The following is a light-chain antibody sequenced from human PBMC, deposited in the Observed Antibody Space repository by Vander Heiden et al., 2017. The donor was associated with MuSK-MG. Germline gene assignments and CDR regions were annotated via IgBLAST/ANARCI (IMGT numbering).Light chain of an antibody. CDR1: QSLLHSNGYNF. CDR2: LGS. J-gene: IGKJ2*01. CDR3: MQARQTHPVMYT. V-gene: IGKV2-28*01. Sequence: DGVITQSPLSLPVTPAEPASISCRSSQSLLHSNGYNFLDWYLPKPGQSPQLLIYLGSNRASGVPDRFSGSGSGTDFTLKISRVEAEDVAVYYCMQARQTHPVMYTFGQGTKLEIK.